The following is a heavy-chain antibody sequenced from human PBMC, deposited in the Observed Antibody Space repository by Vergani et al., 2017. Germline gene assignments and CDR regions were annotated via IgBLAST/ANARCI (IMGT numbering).Heavy chain of an antibody. V-gene: IGHV3-20*04. Sequence: EVQLVESGGGVVRPGGSLRLPCAASGITFDAYVMSWVRQAPGKGLEWVSGIKWNGGSTGYADSVKGRFTMSRDNAKNSLYLQMNSLRAEDTALHYCARDLGYDGSGYDFGGWDYWGQGTLVTVSS. CDR1: GITFDAYV. J-gene: IGHJ4*02. D-gene: IGHD3-22*01. CDR2: IKWNGGST. CDR3: ARDLGYDGSGYDFGGWDY.